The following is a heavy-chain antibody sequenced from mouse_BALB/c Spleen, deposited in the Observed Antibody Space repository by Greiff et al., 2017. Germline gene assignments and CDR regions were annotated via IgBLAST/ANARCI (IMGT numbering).Heavy chain of an antibody. CDR3: AREDYGSSLAWFAY. V-gene: IGHV5-6-5*01. CDR1: GFTFSSYA. D-gene: IGHD1-1*01. Sequence: EVKLVESGGGLVKPGGSLKLSCAASGFTFSSYAMSWVRQTPEKRLEWVASISSGGSTYYPDSVKGRFTISRDNARNILYLQMSSLRSEDTAMYYCAREDYGSSLAWFAYWGQGTLVTVSA. J-gene: IGHJ3*01. CDR2: ISSGGST.